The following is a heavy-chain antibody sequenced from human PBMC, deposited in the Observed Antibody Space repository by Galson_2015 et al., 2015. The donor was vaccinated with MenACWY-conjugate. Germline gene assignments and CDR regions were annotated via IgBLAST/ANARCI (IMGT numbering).Heavy chain of an antibody. Sequence: LSLTCTVSGASMSNYSWTWVRQSPGKGLEWIGHIYHSGATNYNPSLQSRVIISADASKGQISLNLASVSAADTAVYYCARRATTGWFDPWGQGTQVTVSS. J-gene: IGHJ5*02. CDR3: ARRATTGWFDP. CDR2: IYHSGAT. D-gene: IGHD4-17*01. CDR1: GASMSNYS. V-gene: IGHV4-59*13.